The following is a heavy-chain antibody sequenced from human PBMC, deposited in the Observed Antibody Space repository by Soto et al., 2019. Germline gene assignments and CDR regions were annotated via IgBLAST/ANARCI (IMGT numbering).Heavy chain of an antibody. V-gene: IGHV3-21*01. J-gene: IGHJ2*01. Sequence: ELQLVESGGGLVKPGGSLRLSCAASGFTFDSYSMNWVRQAPGKGLEWVSYVSVTSTYIYYAGSVKGRFTISRDNAKNALYLKMNSLRAEDTAMYYCAGGGPIVVVSNWYFDLCGRGALVTVAS. CDR3: AGGGPIVVVSNWYFDL. CDR2: VSVTSTYI. D-gene: IGHD2-15*01. CDR1: GFTFDSYS.